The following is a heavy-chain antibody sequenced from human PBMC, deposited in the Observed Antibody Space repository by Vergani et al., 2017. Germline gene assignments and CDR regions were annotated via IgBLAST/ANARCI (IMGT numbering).Heavy chain of an antibody. CDR2: ISGSGSIT. J-gene: IGHJ6*03. CDR1: GFTFSSYA. Sequence: EVQLLESGGGLVQPGGSLRLSCAASGFTFSSYAMSWVRQAPGKGLEWISAISGSGSITYYADSVKGRFTISRDNSKNTLYLQMHSLRAEDTAVYYCAKSPYYYYMDVWGKGTTVTVSS. CDR3: AKSPYYYYMDV. V-gene: IGHV3-23*01.